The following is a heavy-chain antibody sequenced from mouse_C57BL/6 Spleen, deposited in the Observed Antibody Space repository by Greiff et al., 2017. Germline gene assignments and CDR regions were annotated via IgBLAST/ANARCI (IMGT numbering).Heavy chain of an antibody. D-gene: IGHD1-1*01. J-gene: IGHJ3*01. CDR2: IEPEDGDT. V-gene: IGHV14-1*01. Sequence: VQLQQSGAELVRPGASVKLSCTASGFNIKDYYMHWVKQRPEQGLEWIGRIEPEDGDTEYAPKFQGKATMTADTSSNTAYLQLSSLTSEDTAVYYCTTHPPGSGGFAYWGQGTLVTVSA. CDR1: GFNIKDYY. CDR3: TTHPPGSGGFAY.